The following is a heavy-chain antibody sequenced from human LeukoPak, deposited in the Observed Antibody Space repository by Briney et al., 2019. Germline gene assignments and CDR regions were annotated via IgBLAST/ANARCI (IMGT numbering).Heavy chain of an antibody. Sequence: GGSLRLSCAASGFTFSSYSMNWVRQAPGKGLEWVSSISSSSSYIYYADSVKGRFTISRDNAKNSLYLQMNSLRAEDTVVYYCARGGYYDSSGYPLDYWGQGTLVTVSS. J-gene: IGHJ4*02. V-gene: IGHV3-21*01. CDR1: GFTFSSYS. D-gene: IGHD3-22*01. CDR2: ISSSSSYI. CDR3: ARGGYYDSSGYPLDY.